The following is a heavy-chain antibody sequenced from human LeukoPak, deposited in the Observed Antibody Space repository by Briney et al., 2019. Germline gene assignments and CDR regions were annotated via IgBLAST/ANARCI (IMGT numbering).Heavy chain of an antibody. CDR1: GFTFSSYG. CDR3: ATAGNYRFDY. CDR2: ISGSGGST. D-gene: IGHD1-7*01. V-gene: IGHV3-23*01. Sequence: PGGSLRLSCAASGFTFSSYGMHWVRQAPGKGLEWVSAISGSGGSTYYADSVKGRFTISRDNAKNTLYLQMDSLRADDTAVYYCATAGNYRFDYWGQGTLVTVSS. J-gene: IGHJ4*02.